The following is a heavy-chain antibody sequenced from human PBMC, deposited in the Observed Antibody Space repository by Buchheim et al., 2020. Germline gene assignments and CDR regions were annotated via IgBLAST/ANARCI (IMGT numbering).Heavy chain of an antibody. V-gene: IGHV3-11*06. CDR1: GFTFSDYY. D-gene: IGHD2-2*01. Sequence: QVQLVESGGGLVKPGGSLRLSCAASGFTFSDYYMSWIRQAPGKGLEWVSYISSSSSYTNYADSVKGRFTISRDNAKNSLYLQMNSLRAEDTAVYYCARDLAGYCSSTSCYGVGFDPWGQGTL. CDR2: ISSSSSYT. CDR3: ARDLAGYCSSTSCYGVGFDP. J-gene: IGHJ5*02.